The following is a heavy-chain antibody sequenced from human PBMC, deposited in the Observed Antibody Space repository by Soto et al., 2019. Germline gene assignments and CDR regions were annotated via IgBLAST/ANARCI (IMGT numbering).Heavy chain of an antibody. Sequence: EESLKISCSGSEYSFTSYWIGWVRQMPGKGLEWMGIIHPRDSDTRYSPSFQGQVTISADMSISTAYLLWNSLKASDTAMYYCARLDYGSGSHLYYFDYWGQGTPVTVSS. J-gene: IGHJ4*02. V-gene: IGHV5-51*01. CDR1: EYSFTSYW. CDR3: ARLDYGSGSHLYYFDY. D-gene: IGHD3-10*01. CDR2: IHPRDSDT.